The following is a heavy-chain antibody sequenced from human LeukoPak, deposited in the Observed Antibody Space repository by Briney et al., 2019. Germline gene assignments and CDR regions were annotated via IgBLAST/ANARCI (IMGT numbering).Heavy chain of an antibody. CDR3: AKAPGRSIYPIT. CDR1: GFTFSNYA. CDR2: ISVSGGTT. D-gene: IGHD3-3*02. V-gene: IGHV3-23*01. Sequence: TGGSLRLSCAASGFTFSNYAMIWVRQAPGKGLEWVSGISVSGGTTYYADSVKGRFTISRDNSENTLYLQMNSLRAEDTAVYFCAKAPGRSIYPITWGQGTLVTVSS. J-gene: IGHJ5*02.